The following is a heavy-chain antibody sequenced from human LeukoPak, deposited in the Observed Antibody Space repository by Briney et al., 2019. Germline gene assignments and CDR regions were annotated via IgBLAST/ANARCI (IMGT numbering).Heavy chain of an antibody. CDR3: ASSWELLHYFDY. V-gene: IGHV3-30*03. D-gene: IGHD1-26*01. CDR2: ISYDGSNK. Sequence: GGSLRLSCAASGFTFSSYGMHWVRQAPGKGLEWVAVISYDGSNKYYADSVKGRFTISRDNSKNTLYLQMNSLRAEDTAVYYCASSWELLHYFDYWGQGTLVTVSS. CDR1: GFTFSSYG. J-gene: IGHJ4*02.